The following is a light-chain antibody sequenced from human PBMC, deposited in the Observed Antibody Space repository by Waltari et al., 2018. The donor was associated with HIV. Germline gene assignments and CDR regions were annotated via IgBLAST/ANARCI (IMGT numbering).Light chain of an antibody. CDR1: QSLLHTNGYNY. CDR3: MQALQTPNT. CDR2: LGS. Sequence: DIVMTQSPLSLPVTPGEPPSISCRSSQSLLHTNGYNYLDWFLQKPGQSPQLLFYLGSSRASGVPDRFSGGGSGTKFTLKISRVEAEDVGVYYCMQALQTPNTFGQGTKLEIK. J-gene: IGKJ2*01. V-gene: IGKV2-28*01.